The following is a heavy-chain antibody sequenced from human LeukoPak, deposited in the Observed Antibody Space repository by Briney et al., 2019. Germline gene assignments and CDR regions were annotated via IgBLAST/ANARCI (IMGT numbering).Heavy chain of an antibody. CDR2: INPTGGST. D-gene: IGHD1-26*01. J-gene: IGHJ4*02. CDR1: GYTFTSYY. Sequence: ASVKVSCKASGYTFTSYYMHWVRQAPGQGLEWMGLINPTGGSTGYAQKLQGRVTMTTDTSTSTAYMELRSLRSDDTAVYYCARARVGSASLIDYWGQGTLVTVSS. V-gene: IGHV1-46*01. CDR3: ARARVGSASLIDY.